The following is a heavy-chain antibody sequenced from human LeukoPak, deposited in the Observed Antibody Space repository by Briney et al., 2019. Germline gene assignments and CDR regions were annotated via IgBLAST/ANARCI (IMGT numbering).Heavy chain of an antibody. D-gene: IGHD5-24*01. J-gene: IGHJ3*02. CDR2: IYYSGST. CDR1: GGSISSYY. CDR3: ARESGMATIFEDSRVDAFDI. V-gene: IGHV4-59*01. Sequence: SETLSLTCTVSGGSISSYYWSWIRQPPGKGLEWIGYIYYSGSTNYNPSLKSRVTISVDTSKNQFSLKLSSVTAADTAVYYCARESGMATIFEDSRVDAFDIWGQGTMVTVSS.